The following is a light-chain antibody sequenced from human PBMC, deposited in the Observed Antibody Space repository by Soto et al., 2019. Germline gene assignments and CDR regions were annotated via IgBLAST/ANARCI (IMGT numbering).Light chain of an antibody. CDR3: ATWDDSLNGPV. J-gene: IGLJ2*01. V-gene: IGLV1-44*01. CDR2: SNN. CDR1: SSNIGSNT. Sequence: QSVLTQPPSASGTPGQRVAISCSGSSSNIGSNTVNWYQQLPGTAPKLLIYSNNQRPSGVPDRFSGSVSGTSASLAISGLQSEDEADYYRATWDDSLNGPVFGGGTKLTVL.